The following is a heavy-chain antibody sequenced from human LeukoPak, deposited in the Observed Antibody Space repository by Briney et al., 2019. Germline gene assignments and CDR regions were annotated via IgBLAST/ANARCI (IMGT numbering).Heavy chain of an antibody. CDR1: GGSISSYY. V-gene: IGHV4-4*07. CDR3: ASGEQLDRDNYWYFDL. CDR2: IYTSGST. J-gene: IGHJ2*01. D-gene: IGHD6-6*01. Sequence: TSETLSLTCTVSGGSISSYYWSWIRQPAGKGLEWIGRIYTSGSTNYNPSLKSRVTMSVDTSKNQFSLKLSSVTAADTAVYYCASGEQLDRDNYWYFDLWGRGTLVTVSS.